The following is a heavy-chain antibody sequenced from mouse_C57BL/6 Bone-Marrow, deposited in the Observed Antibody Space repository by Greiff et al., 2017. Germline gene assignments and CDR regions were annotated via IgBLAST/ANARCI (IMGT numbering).Heavy chain of an antibody. CDR3: ARIEAFYYGYFDY. Sequence: QVQLKQPGAELVMPGASVKLSCKASGYTFTSYWMHWVKQRPGQGPEWIGEIDPSASYTNYNQKFKGKSTLTVDKSSSTAYMQLSSLTSEDSAVYYCARIEAFYYGYFDYWGQGTTLTVSS. J-gene: IGHJ2*01. CDR1: GYTFTSYW. V-gene: IGHV1-69*01. CDR2: IDPSASYT. D-gene: IGHD1-1*01.